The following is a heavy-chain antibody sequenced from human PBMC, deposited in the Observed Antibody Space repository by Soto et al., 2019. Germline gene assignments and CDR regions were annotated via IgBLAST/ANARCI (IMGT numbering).Heavy chain of an antibody. CDR3: VEGNKGLDY. J-gene: IGHJ4*02. Sequence: PSETLSLTCTVSGGSISSSSYYWGWIRQPPGKGLEWIGSIYYSGSTYYNPSLKSRVTISVDTSKNQFSLKLSSVTAADTAVYYCVEGNKGLDYWGQGTLVTVSS. CDR1: GGSISSSSYY. CDR2: IYYSGST. V-gene: IGHV4-39*01.